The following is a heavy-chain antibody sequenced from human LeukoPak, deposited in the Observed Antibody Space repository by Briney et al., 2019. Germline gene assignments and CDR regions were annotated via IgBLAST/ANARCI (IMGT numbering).Heavy chain of an antibody. J-gene: IGHJ4*02. D-gene: IGHD3-3*01. Sequence: GESLRLSCAAFGFTFNSYEMNWVRQAPGKGLEWVSYISSSGSTIYYADSVKGRSTISRDNAKSSLYLQMNSLRAEDTAIYYCARQDRVLIAFDYWGQGTLVTVSS. CDR2: ISSSGSTI. CDR3: ARQDRVLIAFDY. V-gene: IGHV3-48*03. CDR1: GFTFNSYE.